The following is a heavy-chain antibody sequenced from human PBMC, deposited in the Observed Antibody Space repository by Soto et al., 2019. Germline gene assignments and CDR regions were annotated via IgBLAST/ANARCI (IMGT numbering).Heavy chain of an antibody. CDR2: ISGSGGST. J-gene: IGHJ4*02. V-gene: IGHV3-23*01. D-gene: IGHD4-17*01. CDR1: GFTFSSYA. CDR3: ARHYGDYSPFDY. Sequence: EVQLLESGGGLVQPGGSLRLSCAASGFTFSSYAMSWVRQAPGKGLEWVSAISGSGGSTYYADSVKGRFTISRDNSKNTRYLQMNSLRAEDTAVYYCARHYGDYSPFDYWGQGTLVTVSS.